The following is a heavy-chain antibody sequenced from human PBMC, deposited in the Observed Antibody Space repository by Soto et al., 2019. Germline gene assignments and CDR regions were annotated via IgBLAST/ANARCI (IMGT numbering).Heavy chain of an antibody. J-gene: IGHJ3*02. D-gene: IGHD6-13*01. CDR3: ARSRGSRGLGGAFDI. CDR2: ISGSGGST. V-gene: IGHV3-23*01. CDR1: GFTFSNYA. Sequence: GGSLRLSCAASGFTFSNYAMSWVRQAPGKGLEWVSAISGSGGSTYFADSVKGRFTISRDNSKNTLYLQMNSLRAEDTALYYCARSRGSRGLGGAFDIWGQGTMVTVSS.